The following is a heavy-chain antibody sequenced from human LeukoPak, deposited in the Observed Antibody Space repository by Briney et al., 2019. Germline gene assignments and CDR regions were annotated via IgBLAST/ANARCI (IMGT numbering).Heavy chain of an antibody. J-gene: IGHJ4*02. V-gene: IGHV4-4*09. Sequence: SETLSLTCTVSGGSISSYYWSWIRQPPGKGLEWIGYIYSTGRSNYRPSLESRVTISIDTSKSHFSLKLTSVTATDTAAYYCARGYSNSWYYFDYWGQGTLVTVSS. CDR1: GGSISSYY. D-gene: IGHD6-13*01. CDR3: ARGYSNSWYYFDY. CDR2: IYSTGRS.